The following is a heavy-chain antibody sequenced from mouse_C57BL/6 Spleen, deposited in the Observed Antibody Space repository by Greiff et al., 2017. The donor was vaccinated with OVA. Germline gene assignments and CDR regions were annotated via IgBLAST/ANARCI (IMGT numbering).Heavy chain of an antibody. CDR3: AREDGNYGFAY. Sequence: VQVVESGPELVKPGASVKISCKASGYAFSSSWMNWVKQRPGKGLEWIGRIYPGDGDTNYNGKFKGKATLTADKSSSTAYMQLSSLTSEDSAVYFCAREDGNYGFAYWGQGTLVTVSA. CDR2: IYPGDGDT. CDR1: GYAFSSSW. J-gene: IGHJ3*01. D-gene: IGHD2-1*01. V-gene: IGHV1-82*01.